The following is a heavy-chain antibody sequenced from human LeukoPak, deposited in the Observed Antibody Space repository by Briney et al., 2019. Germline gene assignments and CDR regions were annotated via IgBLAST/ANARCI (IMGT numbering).Heavy chain of an antibody. V-gene: IGHV3-30*03. J-gene: IGHJ4*02. Sequence: GGSLRLSCAASGFTFSNYAMHWVRQAPGKGLEWVAVISYDGNNKYYADSVKGRFTISRDNPKNTLSVQMNSLRDEDTAIYYCASGSTYRELLGMVDYWGQGTLVTVSS. CDR1: GFTFSNYA. D-gene: IGHD7-27*01. CDR3: ASGSTYRELLGMVDY. CDR2: ISYDGNNK.